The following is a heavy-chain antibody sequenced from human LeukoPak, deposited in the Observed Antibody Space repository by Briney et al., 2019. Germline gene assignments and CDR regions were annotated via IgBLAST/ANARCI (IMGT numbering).Heavy chain of an antibody. D-gene: IGHD3-3*01. Sequence: SVKVSCKASGATFSSYAISWVRQAPGQGLGWLGGIIPIFGTANYAQKFQGRVTITADESTSTAYMELSSLRSEDTAVYYCARRLSIFGVVTTPAPYYYYYYMDVWGKGTTVTVSS. CDR2: IIPIFGTA. J-gene: IGHJ6*03. V-gene: IGHV1-69*13. CDR3: ARRLSIFGVVTTPAPYYYYYYMDV. CDR1: GATFSSYA.